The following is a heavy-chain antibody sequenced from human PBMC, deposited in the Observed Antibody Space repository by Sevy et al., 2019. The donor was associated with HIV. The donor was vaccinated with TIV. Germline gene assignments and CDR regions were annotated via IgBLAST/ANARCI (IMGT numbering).Heavy chain of an antibody. D-gene: IGHD3-10*01. CDR2: ISKSSSYI. CDR1: GSSFESFA. Sequence: GGSLRLSCAASGSSFESFAMNWVRQAPGKGLEWVAYISKSSSYIYYADSVKGRFTISRDNAKNPLFLQMNSLGAEDTAIYYCTRGSGIDYYEKGMDLWGQGTTVTVSS. J-gene: IGHJ6*02. V-gene: IGHV3-21*04. CDR3: TRGSGIDYYEKGMDL.